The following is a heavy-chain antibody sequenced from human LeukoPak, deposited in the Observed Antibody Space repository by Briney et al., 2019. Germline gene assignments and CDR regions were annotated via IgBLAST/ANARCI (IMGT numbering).Heavy chain of an antibody. CDR2: ITGSGDGT. Sequence: GGSLRVSCAASGFTFNIYAMSWVRQAPGKGREWVAAITGSGDGTFSAGSVKGRFTISRDNSTNTLYLQMDSLRVEDTAVYYCAKERASGNYWGYFDSWGQGTLVTVSS. CDR3: AKERASGNYWGYFDS. J-gene: IGHJ4*02. V-gene: IGHV3-23*01. D-gene: IGHD3-10*01. CDR1: GFTFNIYA.